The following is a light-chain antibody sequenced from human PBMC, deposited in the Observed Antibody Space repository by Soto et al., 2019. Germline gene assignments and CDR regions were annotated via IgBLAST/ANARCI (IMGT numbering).Light chain of an antibody. V-gene: IGKV3-20*01. CDR3: QQCGSSPLT. CDR2: DAS. J-gene: IGKJ4*01. CDR1: QSVGNDY. Sequence: EIVLTQSPGTLSLSPGERATLSCRASQSVGNDYLAWFQQRPGQAPRLLIDDASSRATGIPDRFSASGSGTDFPLNISRLEPEDFAVYYCQQCGSSPLTFGGGTRVEIK.